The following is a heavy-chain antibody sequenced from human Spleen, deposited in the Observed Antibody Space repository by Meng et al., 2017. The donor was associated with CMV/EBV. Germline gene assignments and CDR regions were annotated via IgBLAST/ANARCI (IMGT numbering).Heavy chain of an antibody. J-gene: IGHJ3*02. CDR3: ARAPSWGNAFDI. CDR1: GFTVSSNY. D-gene: IGHD2-2*01. Sequence: LSLTCAASGFTVSSNYMSWVRQAPGKGLEWVSVIYSGGSTYYADSVKGRFTISRDNSKNTVYLQMNSLRAEDTAVYYCARAPSWGNAFDIWGQGTMVTVSS. V-gene: IGHV3-53*01. CDR2: IYSGGST.